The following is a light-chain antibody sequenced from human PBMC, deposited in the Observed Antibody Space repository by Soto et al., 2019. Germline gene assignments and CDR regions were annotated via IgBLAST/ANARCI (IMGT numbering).Light chain of an antibody. CDR1: QSIGKH. Sequence: DIQMTQSPSSLSASVGDTVTITCRASQSIGKHLNWYQQKPGKAPKLLIYYVSSLPSGVPSRFSGSGSGTDFTLTINSLQPEDFATYYCQQRCSSAITFGQGTRLEI. V-gene: IGKV1-39*01. CDR3: QQRCSSAIT. CDR2: YVS. J-gene: IGKJ5*01.